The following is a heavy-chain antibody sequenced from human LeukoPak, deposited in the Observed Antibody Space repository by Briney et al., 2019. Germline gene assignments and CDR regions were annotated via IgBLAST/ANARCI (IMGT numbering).Heavy chain of an antibody. CDR3: ARDVAGAAVADDFDC. Sequence: SETLSLTCTVSGGPISSYYWGWIRQPPGKGLQWIGSIYYSGTTFYNPSLRSRVTISVDTSKNQFSLKLSSVTAADTALYYCARDVAGAAVADDFDCWGQGTLVTVSS. V-gene: IGHV4-39*02. J-gene: IGHJ4*02. CDR2: IYYSGTT. D-gene: IGHD6-19*01. CDR1: GGPISSYY.